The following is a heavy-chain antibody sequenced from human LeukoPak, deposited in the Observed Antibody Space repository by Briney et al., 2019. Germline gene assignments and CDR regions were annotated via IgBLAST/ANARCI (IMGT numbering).Heavy chain of an antibody. CDR1: GYTFSDYD. V-gene: IGHV1-8*01. D-gene: IGHD1-26*01. CDR3: ARALALGGSSYSYYYMDV. J-gene: IGHJ6*03. CDR2: INPNSGNA. Sequence: ASVKVSCKASGYTFSDYDINWVRQATGQGLEWMGWINPNSGNAGYAQKFQGRVTMTRNTSISTAYMELSSLRSEDTAVYYCARALALGGSSYSYYYMDVWDKGTTVTVSS.